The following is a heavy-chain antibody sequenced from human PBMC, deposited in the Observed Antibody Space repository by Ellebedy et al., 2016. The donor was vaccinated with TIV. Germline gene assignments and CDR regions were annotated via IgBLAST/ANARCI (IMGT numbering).Heavy chain of an antibody. V-gene: IGHV3-7*03. CDR2: INKNGSEK. D-gene: IGHD3-16*01. J-gene: IGHJ3*02. Sequence: PGGSLRLSCAGSGFTFSSYWMSWVRQAPGKGLEWVANINKNGSEKYYVDSVKGRFTISRDNAKKSLYLQMNSLKAKDTAVYYCVRYVAAFDIWGQGTMVTVSS. CDR1: GFTFSSYW. CDR3: VRYVAAFDI.